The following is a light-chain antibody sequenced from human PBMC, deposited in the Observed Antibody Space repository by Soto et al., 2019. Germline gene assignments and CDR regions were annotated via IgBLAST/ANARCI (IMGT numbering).Light chain of an antibody. J-gene: IGLJ3*02. CDR1: NSNIGAAYD. CDR3: QSFDSSLRGWV. CDR2: GIT. Sequence: QPVLTQPPSVSGAPGQRVTISCTGTNSNIGAAYDVHWYQRLPGTAPKLLIFGITNRPSGVPDRFSGSKSGASASLAITGLQAEDEADYYCQSFDSSLRGWVFGGGTKLTVL. V-gene: IGLV1-40*01.